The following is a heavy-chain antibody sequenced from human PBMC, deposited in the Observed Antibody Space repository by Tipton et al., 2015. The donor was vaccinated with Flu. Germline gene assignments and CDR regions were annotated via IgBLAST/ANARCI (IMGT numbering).Heavy chain of an antibody. D-gene: IGHD3-10*01. Sequence: GSLRLSCTVSGGSISRYSWSWIRQPPGKGLEWIGYFSYSGSTNYKPSLKSRVTISVDTSKNQFSLKLSSVTAADTAVYYCAREGVHGSGSSADAFDIWGQGTMVTVSS. CDR3: AREGVHGSGSSADAFDI. V-gene: IGHV4-59*01. J-gene: IGHJ3*02. CDR1: GGSISRYS. CDR2: FSYSGST.